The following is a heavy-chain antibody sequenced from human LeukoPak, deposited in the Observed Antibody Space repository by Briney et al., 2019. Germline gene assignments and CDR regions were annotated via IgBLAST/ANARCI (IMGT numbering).Heavy chain of an antibody. J-gene: IGHJ4*02. D-gene: IGHD6-13*01. CDR2: IYYSGST. V-gene: IGHV4-61*08. CDR1: GGSISSGGYY. Sequence: SETLSLTCTVSGGSISSGGYYWSWIRQPPGKGLEWIGYIYYSGSTNYNPSLKSRVTISVDTSKNQFSLKLSSVTAADTAVYYCARGAGSSSWSTGHFDCWGQGTLVTVSS. CDR3: ARGAGSSSWSTGHFDC.